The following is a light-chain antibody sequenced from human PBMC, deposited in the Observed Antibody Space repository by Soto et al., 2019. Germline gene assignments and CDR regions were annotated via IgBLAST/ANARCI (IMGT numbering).Light chain of an antibody. CDR3: QSYDSDNYVV. V-gene: IGLV2-14*01. CDR1: SSDFGDDKY. Sequence: QSVLTQPASVSGSPGQSITVSCTGSSSDFGDDKYVSWYQQQPGKGPNLLIYGVNSRPSGISNRFSGSKSGNTASLTISGLQVEDEADYYCQSYDSDNYVVFGGGTKVTVL. CDR2: GVN. J-gene: IGLJ2*01.